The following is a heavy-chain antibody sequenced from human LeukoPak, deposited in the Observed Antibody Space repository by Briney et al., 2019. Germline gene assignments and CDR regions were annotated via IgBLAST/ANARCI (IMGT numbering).Heavy chain of an antibody. V-gene: IGHV4-4*02. CDR3: ARDGVVTMREGSFDY. CDR1: GGSISSSNS. D-gene: IGHD3-3*01. Sequence: SRTLSLTCAVAGGSISSSNSWSWVRPPPGKGLEWIVEIYHSGSANYNPSLKSRVTISVDKSKNQFSLKLSSVTAADTAVYYCARDGVVTMREGSFDYWGQGTLVTVSS. J-gene: IGHJ4*02. CDR2: IYHSGSA.